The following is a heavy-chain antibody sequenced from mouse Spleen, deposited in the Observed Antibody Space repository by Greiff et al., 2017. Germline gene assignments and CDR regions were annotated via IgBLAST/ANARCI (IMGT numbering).Heavy chain of an antibody. Sequence: QVQLQQSGAELVRPGVSVKISCKGSGYTFTDYAMHWVKQSHAKSLEWIGVISTYYGDASYNQKFKGKATMTVDKSSSTAYMELARLTSEDSAIYYCARIGYRYDTPFAYWGQGTLVTVSA. V-gene: IGHV1S137*01. CDR1: GYTFTDYA. D-gene: IGHD2-14*01. J-gene: IGHJ3*01. CDR3: ARIGYRYDTPFAY. CDR2: ISTYYGDA.